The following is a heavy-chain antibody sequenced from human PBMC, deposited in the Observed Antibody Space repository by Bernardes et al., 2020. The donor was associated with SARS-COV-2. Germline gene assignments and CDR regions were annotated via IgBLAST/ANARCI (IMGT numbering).Heavy chain of an antibody. D-gene: IGHD2-21*01. J-gene: IGHJ4*02. CDR2: VYSDGSP. V-gene: IGHV3-66*02. Sequence: GGSLRLSCAASGSSVSGAYLSWVRQAPGKGLDWVALVYSDGSPHYADSVKGRFTISRDTATNTLFLHISDVRRGDAGIYYCARAEYFGAALGDWGQGTPVTVSS. CDR1: GSSVSGAY. CDR3: ARAEYFGAALGD.